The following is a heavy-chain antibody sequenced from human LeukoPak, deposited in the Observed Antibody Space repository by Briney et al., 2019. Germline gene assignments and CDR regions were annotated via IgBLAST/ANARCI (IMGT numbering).Heavy chain of an antibody. V-gene: IGHV3-48*03. CDR1: GFTFSSYE. J-gene: IGHJ4*02. CDR3: ARESIAVAGAPFDY. Sequence: GGSLRLSCAASGFTFSSYEMNWVRQAPGKGLEWVSYISSGSTIYDADSVKGRFTTSRDNAKNSLYLQMNSLRAEDTAVYYCARESIAVAGAPFDYWGQGTLVTVSS. D-gene: IGHD6-19*01. CDR2: ISSGSTI.